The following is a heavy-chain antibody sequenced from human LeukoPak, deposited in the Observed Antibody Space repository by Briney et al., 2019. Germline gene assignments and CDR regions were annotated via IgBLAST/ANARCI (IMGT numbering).Heavy chain of an antibody. V-gene: IGHV3-21*01. J-gene: IGHJ4*02. CDR2: IRSGSIEI. D-gene: IGHD6-13*01. CDR3: ARGGYSHYDY. Sequence: SRMLSWAASVLFGRSVNIGGGRIATEKRREWVASIRSGSIEISYADAVKGRFTISRDNAKNSLYLQMSSLRGEDTAVYYCARGGYSHYDYWGPGTLVTVSS. CDR1: VLFGRSVN.